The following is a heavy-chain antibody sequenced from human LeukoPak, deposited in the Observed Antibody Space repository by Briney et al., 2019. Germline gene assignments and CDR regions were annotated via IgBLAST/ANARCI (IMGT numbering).Heavy chain of an antibody. V-gene: IGHV1-18*01. CDR3: ARVFEYSSSMDY. J-gene: IGHJ4*02. CDR2: ISAYNGNT. D-gene: IGHD6-6*01. Sequence: ASVKVSCKASGYTFSSYGISWVRQAPGQGLEWMGWISAYNGNTNYAQNLQGRVTMTTDTSTSTAYMELRSLRSDDTAVYYCARVFEYSSSMDYWGQGTLVTVSS. CDR1: GYTFSSYG.